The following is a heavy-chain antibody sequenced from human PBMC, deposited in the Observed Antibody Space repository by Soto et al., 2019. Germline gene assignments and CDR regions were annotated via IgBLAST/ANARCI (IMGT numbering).Heavy chain of an antibody. J-gene: IGHJ4*02. V-gene: IGHV3-30*18. D-gene: IGHD3-16*01. Sequence: QVPLVESGGGVVQPGRSLRLSCAASGFTFSSYGMHWVRQAPGKGLEWVAVISFDETNKYYADSVKGRFTISRDNSKNTLYLQMNSLRAEDTAVYYCAKGQGGTYFDYWGQGTLVTVSS. CDR2: ISFDETNK. CDR3: AKGQGGTYFDY. CDR1: GFTFSSYG.